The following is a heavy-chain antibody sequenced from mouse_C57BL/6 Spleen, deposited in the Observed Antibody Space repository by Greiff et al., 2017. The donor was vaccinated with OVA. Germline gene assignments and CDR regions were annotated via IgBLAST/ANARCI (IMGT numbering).Heavy chain of an antibody. Sequence: VQLKESGPELVKPGASVKISCKASGYAFSSSWMNWVKQRPGKGLEWIGRIYPGDGDTNYNGKFKGKATLTADKSSSTAYMQLSSLTSEDSAVYFCAREGELRPYAMDYWGQGTSVTVSS. D-gene: IGHD3-2*02. V-gene: IGHV1-82*01. J-gene: IGHJ4*01. CDR1: GYAFSSSW. CDR3: AREGELRPYAMDY. CDR2: IYPGDGDT.